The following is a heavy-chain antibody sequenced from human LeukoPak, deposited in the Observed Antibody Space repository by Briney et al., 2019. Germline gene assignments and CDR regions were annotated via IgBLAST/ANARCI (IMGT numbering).Heavy chain of an antibody. CDR2: INPNSGGT. D-gene: IGHD2-2*01. V-gene: IGHV1-2*02. J-gene: IGHJ4*02. CDR1: GYTFTGYY. CDR3: ARVLPYCSSTSCYDTYWD. Sequence: GASVKVSCKASGYTFTGYYMHWVRQAPGQGLEWMGWINPNSGGTNYAQKFQGRVTMTRDTSISTAYMELSRLRSDDTAVYYCARVLPYCSSTSCYDTYWDWSQGTLVTVSS.